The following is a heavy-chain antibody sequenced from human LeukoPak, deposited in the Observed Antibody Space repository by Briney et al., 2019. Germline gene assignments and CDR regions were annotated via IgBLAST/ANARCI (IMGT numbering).Heavy chain of an antibody. CDR1: GFKFDDFG. J-gene: IGHJ4*02. V-gene: IGHV3-9*03. CDR3: AKASFLLEAAGTKEARGSTYFDY. CDR2: ISWNSGDK. D-gene: IGHD6-13*01. Sequence: PGGSLRLSCVASGFKFDDFGMHWVRQAPGKGLEWVSGISWNSGDKGYADSVRGRFTTSRDNAKNSLYLQMNSLRAEDVALYYCAKASFLLEAAGTKEARGSTYFDYWGQGTLVTVSS.